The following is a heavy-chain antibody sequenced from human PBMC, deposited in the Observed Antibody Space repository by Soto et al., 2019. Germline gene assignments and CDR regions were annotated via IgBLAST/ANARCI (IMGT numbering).Heavy chain of an antibody. D-gene: IGHD2-15*01. CDR3: ATDRVEYCSGGSCYSGAFDI. J-gene: IGHJ3*02. CDR1: GYTLTELS. CDR2: FDPEDGET. V-gene: IGHV1-24*01. Sequence: ASVKVSCKVSGYTLTELSMHWVRQAPGKGLEWMGGFDPEDGETIYAQKFQGRVTMTEDTSTDTAYMELSSLRSEDTAVYYCATDRVEYCSGGSCYSGAFDIWGQGTMVTVSS.